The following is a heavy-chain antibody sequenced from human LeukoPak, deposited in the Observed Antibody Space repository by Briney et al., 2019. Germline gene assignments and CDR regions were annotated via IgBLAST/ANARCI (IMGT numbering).Heavy chain of an antibody. V-gene: IGHV1-58*02. CDR2: IVVGSGNT. Sequence: WASVKVSCKASGFTFTSSAMQWVRQARGQRREWIGWIVVGSGNTNYAQKFQERVTITRDMSTSTAYMELSSLRSEDTAVYYCAARRGIAVNWFDPWGQGTLVTVSS. CDR3: AARRGIAVNWFDP. J-gene: IGHJ5*02. D-gene: IGHD6-19*01. CDR1: GFTFTSSA.